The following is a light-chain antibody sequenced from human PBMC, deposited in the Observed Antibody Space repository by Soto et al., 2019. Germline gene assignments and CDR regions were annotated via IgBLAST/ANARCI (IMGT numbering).Light chain of an antibody. J-gene: IGKJ3*01. CDR2: DAS. Sequence: EIVLTQSPATLSLSPGERATLSCRASQSVSSYLAWYQQKPGQAPRLLIYDASNRATGIPARFSGSGSGTDFTLTISSLEPEDFAVYYCQQRSNGPRGEFTFGPGTKVDIK. CDR1: QSVSSY. V-gene: IGKV3-11*01. CDR3: QQRSNGPRGEFT.